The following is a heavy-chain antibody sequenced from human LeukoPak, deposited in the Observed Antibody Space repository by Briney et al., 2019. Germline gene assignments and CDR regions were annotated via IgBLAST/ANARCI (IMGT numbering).Heavy chain of an antibody. CDR1: GGTFSSYA. CDR2: IIPIFGTA. D-gene: IGHD1-1*01. V-gene: IGHV1-69*13. CDR3: ARRGLEPYEAYTFDI. J-gene: IGHJ3*02. Sequence: ASVKVSCKASGGTFSSYAISWVRQAPGQGLEWMGGIIPIFGTANYAQKFQGRVTITADESTSTAYMELSRLRSDDTAVYYCARRGLEPYEAYTFDIWGQGTMVTVSS.